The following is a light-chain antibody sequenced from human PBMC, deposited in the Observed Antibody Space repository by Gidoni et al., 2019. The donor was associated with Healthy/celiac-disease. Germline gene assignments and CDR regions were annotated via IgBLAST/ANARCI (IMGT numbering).Light chain of an antibody. CDR2: DAS. CDR1: QSVSSY. CDR3: QQRSNWVT. Sequence: EIVLTQSQATLSLYPGERATLSCRASQSVSSYLAWYQQKHGQAPRLLIYDASIRATGIPARFSGSGSATDFTLTISSLEPEDFAVYYCQQRSNWVTFGQGTRLEIK. V-gene: IGKV3-11*01. J-gene: IGKJ5*01.